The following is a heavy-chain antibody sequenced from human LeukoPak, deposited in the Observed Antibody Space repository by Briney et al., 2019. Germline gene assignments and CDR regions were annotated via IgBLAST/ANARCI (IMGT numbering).Heavy chain of an antibody. CDR1: GYTFTGYD. Sequence: ASVKVSCKASGYTFTGYDINWVRQATGQGLEWMGWMNPNSGNTGYAQKFQGRVTMTRNTSISTAYMELSSLRSEDTAVYYCARGLPRDYYDSSRWFDPWGQGTLVTVSS. D-gene: IGHD3-22*01. J-gene: IGHJ5*02. V-gene: IGHV1-8*01. CDR3: ARGLPRDYYDSSRWFDP. CDR2: MNPNSGNT.